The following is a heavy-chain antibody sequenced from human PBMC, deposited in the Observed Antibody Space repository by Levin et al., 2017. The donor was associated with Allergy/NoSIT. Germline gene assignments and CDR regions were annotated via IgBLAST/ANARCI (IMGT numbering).Heavy chain of an antibody. CDR1: GFTFNSDW. Sequence: GGSLRLSCAASGFTFNSDWMHWVRQAPGKGLVWVSRISADGRVTTYADYVKGRFTISRDNAKNTLYLQMNSLRAEDTAVYYCARVTRAAAGIDSWGQGTLVTVSS. CDR2: ISADGRVT. V-gene: IGHV3-74*01. J-gene: IGHJ4*02. D-gene: IGHD6-13*01. CDR3: ARVTRAAAGIDS.